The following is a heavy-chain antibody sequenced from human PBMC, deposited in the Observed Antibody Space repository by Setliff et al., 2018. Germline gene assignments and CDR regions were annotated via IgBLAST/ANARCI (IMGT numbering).Heavy chain of an antibody. Sequence: SETLSLTCAVSGGSITSSNWWSWVRQPPGQGLEWIGEIFHSGGTAYSPSLKSRVTISVDKSKNQFSLKLNSVTAADTAVYYCVRREIAVAGDPFEPWGQGTLVTVSS. CDR3: VRREIAVAGDPFEP. CDR2: IFHSGGT. V-gene: IGHV4-4*02. D-gene: IGHD6-19*01. J-gene: IGHJ4*02. CDR1: GGSITSSNW.